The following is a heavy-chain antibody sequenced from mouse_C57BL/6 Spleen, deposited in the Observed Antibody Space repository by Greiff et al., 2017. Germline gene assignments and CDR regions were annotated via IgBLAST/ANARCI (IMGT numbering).Heavy chain of an antibody. CDR1: GYSITSGYD. CDR3: ARGTGSHYFDY. V-gene: IGHV3-1*01. Sequence: EVQLVESGPGMVKPSQSLSLTCTVTGYSITSGYDWHWIRHFPGNKLEWMGYISYSGSTNYNPSLKSRISITHDTSKNHFFLKLNSVTTEDTATYYCARGTGSHYFDYWGQGTTLTVSS. CDR2: ISYSGST. J-gene: IGHJ2*01. D-gene: IGHD4-1*01.